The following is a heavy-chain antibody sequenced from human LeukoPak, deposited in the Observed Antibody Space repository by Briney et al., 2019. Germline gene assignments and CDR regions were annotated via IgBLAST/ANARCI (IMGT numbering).Heavy chain of an antibody. CDR2: ISASSGIR. V-gene: IGHV3-11*01. CDR1: GFTFSDYY. D-gene: IGHD2-15*01. CDR3: ARGLAANDWFDP. J-gene: IGHJ5*02. Sequence: GGSLRLSCAASGFTFSDYYMNWIRQAPGKGLEWLSYISASSGIRYYADSVKGRFTISRDNAKNSLYLQMNSLRAEDTAVYYCARGLAANDWFDPWGQGTLVIVSS.